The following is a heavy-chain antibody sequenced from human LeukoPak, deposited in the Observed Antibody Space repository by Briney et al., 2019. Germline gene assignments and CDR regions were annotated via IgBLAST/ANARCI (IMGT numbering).Heavy chain of an antibody. D-gene: IGHD3-22*01. CDR3: ARHTYYYDSSGYYQQYFQH. J-gene: IGHJ1*01. CDR2: INHSGST. V-gene: IGHV4-34*01. CDR1: GGSFSGYY. Sequence: SETLSLTCAVYGGSFSGYYWSWIRQPPGKGLEWIGEINHSGSTNYNPSLKSRVTISVDTSKNQFSLKLSSVTAADTAVYYCARHTYYYDSSGYYQQYFQHWGQGTLVTVSS.